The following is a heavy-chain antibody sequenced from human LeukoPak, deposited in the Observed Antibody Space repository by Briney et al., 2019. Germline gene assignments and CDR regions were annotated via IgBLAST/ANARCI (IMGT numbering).Heavy chain of an antibody. Sequence: GESLKIPCKASGYSFISYWIAWVRQMPGKGLEWVGIIYPGDSDIRYSPSFQGQVAFSVDKSISTAYLQWSSLKASDTAMYSCARLSNPGSMGAFDVWGQGTMVTVSS. V-gene: IGHV5-51*01. CDR1: GYSFISYW. CDR2: IYPGDSDI. CDR3: ARLSNPGSMGAFDV. J-gene: IGHJ3*01. D-gene: IGHD2/OR15-2a*01.